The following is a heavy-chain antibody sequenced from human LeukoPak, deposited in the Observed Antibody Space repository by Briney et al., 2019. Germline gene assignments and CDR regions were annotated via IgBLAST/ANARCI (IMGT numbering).Heavy chain of an antibody. CDR3: ARDVPGGYFDY. CDR1: GFTFSSYS. V-gene: IGHV3-48*01. D-gene: IGHD2-8*02. CDR2: ISNSGSSI. Sequence: GRSLRLSCAASGFTFSSYSMIWVRQAPGKGLEWVSYISNSGSSIYYADSVKGRFTISRDNAKNSLYLQMNSLRADDTAVYFCARDVPGGYFDYWGQGTLVTVSS. J-gene: IGHJ4*02.